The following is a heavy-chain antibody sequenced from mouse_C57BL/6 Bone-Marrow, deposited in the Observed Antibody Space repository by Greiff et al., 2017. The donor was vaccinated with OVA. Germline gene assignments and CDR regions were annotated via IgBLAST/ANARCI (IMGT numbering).Heavy chain of an antibody. CDR1: GYTFTNYW. D-gene: IGHD2-1*01. CDR3: AREGVTLYYAMDY. Sequence: QVHVKQSGAELVRPGTSVKMSCKASGYTFTNYWLGWAKQRPGHGLEWIGDIYPGGGYTNYNEKFKGKATLTADKSSSTAYMQFSSLTSEDSAIYYCAREGVTLYYAMDYWGQGTSVTVSS. V-gene: IGHV1-63*01. CDR2: IYPGGGYT. J-gene: IGHJ4*01.